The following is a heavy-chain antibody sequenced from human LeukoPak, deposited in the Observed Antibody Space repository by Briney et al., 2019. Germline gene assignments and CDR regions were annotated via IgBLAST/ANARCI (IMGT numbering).Heavy chain of an antibody. CDR2: IYYSGST. V-gene: IGHV4-59*01. J-gene: IGHJ4*02. CDR1: GGSISSYY. CDR3: ARVDSSNWYGVFGY. D-gene: IGHD6-13*01. Sequence: PSETLSLTCTVSGGSISSYYWSWIRQPPGKGLEWIGYIYYSGSTNYNPSLSSRVTISVDTSKNQFSLKLSSVTAADTAVYYCARVDSSNWYGVFGYWGQGTLVTVSS.